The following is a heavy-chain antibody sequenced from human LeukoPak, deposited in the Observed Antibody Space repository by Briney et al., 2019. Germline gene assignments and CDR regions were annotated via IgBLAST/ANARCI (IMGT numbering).Heavy chain of an antibody. V-gene: IGHV1-69*05. CDR1: GGTGSSYA. CDR3: AVGISTVPTFRFPAYYMDV. D-gene: IGHD4-17*01. J-gene: IGHJ6*03. CDR2: IIPIFGTA. Sequence: GPSVKVSCNAYGGTGSSYAMGWVRHAPGQGLERIGGIIPIFGTANYAQKFQGRVTITTDESTSTAYMELSSLRSEDTAVYYCAVGISTVPTFRFPAYYMDVWGKGTTVTVSS.